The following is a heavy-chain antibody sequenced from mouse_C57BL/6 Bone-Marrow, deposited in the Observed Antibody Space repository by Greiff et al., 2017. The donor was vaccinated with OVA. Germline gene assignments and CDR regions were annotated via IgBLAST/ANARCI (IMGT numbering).Heavy chain of an antibody. J-gene: IGHJ2*01. CDR3: ARDRGGNYLDFDY. CDR2: ISDGGSYT. CDR1: GFTFSSYA. V-gene: IGHV5-4*01. Sequence: EVQRVESGGGLVKPGGSLKLSCAASGFTFSSYAMSWVRQTPEKRLEWVATISDGGSYTYYPDNVKGRFTISRDNAKNNLYLQMSHLKSEDTAMYYCARDRGGNYLDFDYWGQGTTLTVSS. D-gene: IGHD2-1*01.